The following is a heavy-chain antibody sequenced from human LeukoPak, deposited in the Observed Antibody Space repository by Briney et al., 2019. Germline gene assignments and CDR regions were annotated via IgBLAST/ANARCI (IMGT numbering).Heavy chain of an antibody. V-gene: IGHV4-31*03. CDR2: IYYSGST. D-gene: IGHD3-22*01. J-gene: IGHJ4*02. Sequence: SQTLSLTCTVSGGSISSGGYYWSWIRQHPGKGLEWIGYIYYSGSTYYNPSLKSRVTISVDTSKNQFSLKLSSVTAADTAVYYCARVGPEYYDSSGYYYFDYWGQGTLVTVSS. CDR3: ARVGPEYYDSSGYYYFDY. CDR1: GGSISSGGYY.